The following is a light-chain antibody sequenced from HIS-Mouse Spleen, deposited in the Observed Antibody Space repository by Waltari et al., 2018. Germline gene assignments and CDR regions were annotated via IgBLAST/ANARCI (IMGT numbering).Light chain of an antibody. CDR2: AAS. CDR1: QGISSY. CDR3: QQYYSYPRT. V-gene: IGKV1-8*01. J-gene: IGKJ1*01. Sequence: AIRMTQSPSSLSASTGDRVTIPCRASQGISSYLAWYQEKPGKAPKLLIYAASTLQSGVQSRFSGSGSGTDFTLTISCLQSEDFATYYCQQYYSYPRTFGQGTKVEIK.